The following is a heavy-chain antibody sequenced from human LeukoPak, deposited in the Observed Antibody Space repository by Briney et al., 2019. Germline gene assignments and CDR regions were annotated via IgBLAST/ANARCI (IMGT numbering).Heavy chain of an antibody. CDR2: INADGSTA. D-gene: IGHD1-14*01. CDR3: VVVVEPPDSDGFDV. V-gene: IGHV3-74*01. J-gene: IGHJ3*01. CDR1: GFTFGNSW. Sequence: GGSLRLSSAASGFTFGNSWVHWVRQAPGKGLVWVSLINADGSTATYADSVKGRFTISRDNARNTLSLQMNSLTIEDTAVYYCVVVVEPPDSDGFDVWGQGTMITVSS.